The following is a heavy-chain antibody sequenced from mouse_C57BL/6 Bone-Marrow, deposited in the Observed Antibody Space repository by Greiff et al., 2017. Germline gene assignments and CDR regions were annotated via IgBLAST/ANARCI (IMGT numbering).Heavy chain of an antibody. J-gene: IGHJ2*01. CDR3: ARQGIYYDYDDTFDF. CDR1: GFTFSSYG. V-gene: IGHV5-6*01. CDR2: ISSGGSYT. Sequence: EVHLVESGGDLVKPGGSLKLSCAASGFTFSSYGMSWVRQTPDKRLEWVATISSGGSYTYYPDSVKGRFTISRDNAKNTQYLQMSSLKSEDTSMYYCARQGIYYDYDDTFDFWGQGTTLTVSS. D-gene: IGHD2-4*01.